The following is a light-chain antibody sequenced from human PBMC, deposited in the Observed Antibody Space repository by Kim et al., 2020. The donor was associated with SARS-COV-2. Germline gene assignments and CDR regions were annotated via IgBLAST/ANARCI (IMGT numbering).Light chain of an antibody. CDR3: AAWDDTLNGWV. J-gene: IGLJ3*02. CDR1: NSNNGGNT. V-gene: IGLV1-44*01. CDR2: SNN. Sequence: GQWVTISCSGSNSNNGGNTVNWYQQRPGTAPKLLIYSNNQRPSGVPDRFSGSRSGTAASLAISGLESEDEADYYCAAWDDTLNGWVFGGGTQLTVL.